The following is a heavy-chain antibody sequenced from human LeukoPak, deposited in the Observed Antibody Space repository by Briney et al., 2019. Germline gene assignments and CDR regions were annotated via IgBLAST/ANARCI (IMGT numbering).Heavy chain of an antibody. CDR2: ISDGGWT. CDR1: ALPPSNYA. J-gene: IGHJ4*02. Sequence: PGGSLRLSCAASALPPSNYAMSWVRRAPGKGLEWVSSISDGGWTAYTDSVKGRFFISRETATNTLYLQMNSLRVEDTAVYYCAKECDYGNTSHMPCYWGQGTLVTVSS. CDR3: AKECDYGNTSHMPCY. V-gene: IGHV3-23*01. D-gene: IGHD4-17*01.